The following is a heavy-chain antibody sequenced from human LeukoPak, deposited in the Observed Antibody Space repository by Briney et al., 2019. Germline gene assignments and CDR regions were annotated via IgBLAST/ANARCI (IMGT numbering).Heavy chain of an antibody. CDR3: SRDRGYYDSWNYPTDY. Sequence: ASVKVSCKASGYIFTGYFMHWVRQAPGQGLQWMGWINPNSGGTNYAQIFQGRITMTRDTSISTAYMELSRLTSDDTAVYYCSRDRGYYDSWNYPTDYWGQGTLVTVSS. J-gene: IGHJ4*02. CDR1: GYIFTGYF. CDR2: INPNSGGT. V-gene: IGHV1-2*02. D-gene: IGHD3-10*01.